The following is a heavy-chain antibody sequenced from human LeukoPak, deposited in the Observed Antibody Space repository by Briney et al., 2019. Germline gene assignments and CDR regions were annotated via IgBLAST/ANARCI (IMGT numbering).Heavy chain of an antibody. Sequence: ASVKVSCKASGYTFTSYDINWVRQATGQGLEWMGWMNPNSGNTGYAQKFKGRVTMTRNTSISTAYMELSSLRSEDTAVYYCAGPLLVIDAFDIWGQGTMVTVSS. CDR3: AGPLLVIDAFDI. J-gene: IGHJ3*02. D-gene: IGHD2-21*01. V-gene: IGHV1-8*01. CDR2: MNPNSGNT. CDR1: GYTFTSYD.